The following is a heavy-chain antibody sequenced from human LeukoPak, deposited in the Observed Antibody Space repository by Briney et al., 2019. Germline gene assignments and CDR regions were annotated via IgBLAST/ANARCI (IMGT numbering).Heavy chain of an antibody. CDR2: IYSGGST. CDR1: GFTFSSYG. D-gene: IGHD6-19*01. Sequence: PGGTLRLSCAASGFTFSSYGMSWVRQAPGKGLEWVSVIYSGGSTYYADSVKGRFTISRDNSKNTLYLQMNSLRAEDTAVYYCARGGKIALAGTRSSQYFQHWGQGTLVTVSS. V-gene: IGHV3-66*01. CDR3: ARGGKIALAGTRSSQYFQH. J-gene: IGHJ1*01.